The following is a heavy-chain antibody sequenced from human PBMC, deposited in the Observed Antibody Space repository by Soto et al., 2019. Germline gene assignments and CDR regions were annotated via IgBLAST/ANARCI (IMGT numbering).Heavy chain of an antibody. D-gene: IGHD1-26*01. CDR3: ASSSGNNYGVGTNYYFDY. CDR1: GGTFSTYS. CDR2: IIPIFGTA. J-gene: IGHJ4*02. Sequence: VKVSCKTSGGTFSTYSIVWVRQAPGEGLEWMGGIIPIFGTANYAQKFQDRVTITADKSTNTAFMELSSLKSEDTAMYYCASSSGNNYGVGTNYYFDYWGQGTLVTVSS. V-gene: IGHV1-69*06.